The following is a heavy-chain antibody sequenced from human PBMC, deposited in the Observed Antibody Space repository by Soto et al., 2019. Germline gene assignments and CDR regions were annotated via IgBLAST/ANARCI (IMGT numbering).Heavy chain of an antibody. D-gene: IGHD4-17*01. J-gene: IGHJ6*02. CDR1: GGSISSGGYY. Sequence: SETLSLTCTVSGGSISSGGYYWSWIRQHPGKGLEWIGYIYYSGSTYYNPSLKSRVTISVDTSKNQFSLKLSSVTAADTAVYYCARQTYDYGDYVDYYYYGMDVWGQGTTVTVSS. CDR2: IYYSGST. CDR3: ARQTYDYGDYVDYYYYGMDV. V-gene: IGHV4-31*03.